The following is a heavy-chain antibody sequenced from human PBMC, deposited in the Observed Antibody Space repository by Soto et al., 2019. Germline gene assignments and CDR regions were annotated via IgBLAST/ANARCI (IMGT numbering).Heavy chain of an antibody. D-gene: IGHD3-10*01. CDR1: GFTFSSYW. CDR3: ARDQITMVRGVYDAFDI. J-gene: IGHJ3*02. V-gene: IGHV3-7*01. Sequence: GSLRLSCAASGFTFSSYWMSWVRQAPGKGLEWVANIKQDGSEKYYVDSVKGRFTISRDNAKNSLYLQMNSLRAEDTAVYYCARDQITMVRGVYDAFDIWGQGTMVTVSS. CDR2: IKQDGSEK.